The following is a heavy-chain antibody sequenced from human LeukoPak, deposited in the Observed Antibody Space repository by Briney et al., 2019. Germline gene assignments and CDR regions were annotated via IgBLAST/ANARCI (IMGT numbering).Heavy chain of an antibody. CDR1: GFTFSSYD. CDR3: ARDYDILTGYFRGGFDY. Sequence: GGSLRLSCAASGFTFSSYDMSWVRQAPGKGLEWVSVISGTGVSTYYADSVKGRFTISRDNAKKSLYLQMNSLRAEDTAVYYCARDYDILTGYFRGGFDYWGQGTLVTVSS. V-gene: IGHV3-23*01. D-gene: IGHD3-9*01. CDR2: ISGTGVST. J-gene: IGHJ4*02.